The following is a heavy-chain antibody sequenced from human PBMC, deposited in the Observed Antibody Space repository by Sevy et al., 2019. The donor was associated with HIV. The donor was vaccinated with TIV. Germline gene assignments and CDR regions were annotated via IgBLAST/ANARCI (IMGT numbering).Heavy chain of an antibody. D-gene: IGHD3-16*01. CDR2: MYYSGST. J-gene: IGHJ6*02. V-gene: IGHV4-59*01. CDR1: GGSISPYY. CDR3: ARGGGLTDYGLDV. Sequence: SETLSLTCTVSGGSISPYYWNWIRQPPGKGLEWIGYMYYSGSTKYNHSFKSRLTISIDTSKKQFSVKLTSVTAADTAVYYGARGGGLTDYGLDVWGQGTTVTVSS.